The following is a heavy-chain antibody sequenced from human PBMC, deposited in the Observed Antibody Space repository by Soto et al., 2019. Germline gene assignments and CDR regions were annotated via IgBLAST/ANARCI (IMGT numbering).Heavy chain of an antibody. D-gene: IGHD1-1*01. V-gene: IGHV3-33*01. CDR3: ARDWNDACDI. Sequence: QVQLVESGGGVVQSGRSLRLSCAASGFTFSSHGMHWVRQAPGRGLEWVAVIWNDGSHKFYTDSVKGRFTISRDNSKNTVELQMNSLSAEDTAVYYCARDWNDACDIWGQGTTVSVSS. J-gene: IGHJ3*02. CDR1: GFTFSSHG. CDR2: IWNDGSHK.